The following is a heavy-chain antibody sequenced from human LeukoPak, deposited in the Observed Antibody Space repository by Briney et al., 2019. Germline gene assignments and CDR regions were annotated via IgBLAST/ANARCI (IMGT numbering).Heavy chain of an antibody. V-gene: IGHV4-39*01. J-gene: IGHJ5*02. CDR1: GGSFSNTSYY. D-gene: IGHD3-10*01. CDR3: ARLSYHYGYASYPWFDP. CDR2: IYFSGKT. Sequence: PSETLSLTCTVSGGSFSNTSYYWGWIRQPPGKGLEWIGSIYFSGKTDYSPSLKSRVTMSIYTSKDQFSLSLNSVTAADTAVYYCARLSYHYGYASYPWFDPWGQGTLVTVSS.